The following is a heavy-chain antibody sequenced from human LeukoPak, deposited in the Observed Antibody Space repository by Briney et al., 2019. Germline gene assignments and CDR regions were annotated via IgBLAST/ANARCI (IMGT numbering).Heavy chain of an antibody. D-gene: IGHD3-10*01. CDR3: TTVSMVRGDFDY. CDR2: IKSKTDGGTT. Sequence: PGGSLRLSCAASGFTLSNAWMSWVRQAPGKGLEWVGRIKSKTDGGTTDYAAPVKGRFTISRDDSKNTLYLQMNSLKTEDTAVYYCTTVSMVRGDFDYWGQGTLVTVSS. CDR1: GFTLSNAW. J-gene: IGHJ4*02. V-gene: IGHV3-15*01.